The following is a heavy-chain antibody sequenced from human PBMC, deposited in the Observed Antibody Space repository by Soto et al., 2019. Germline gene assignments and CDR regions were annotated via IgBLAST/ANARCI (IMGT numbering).Heavy chain of an antibody. V-gene: IGHV4-39*01. CDR2: IYYSGST. D-gene: IGHD2-21*02. Sequence: SETLSLTCTVSGGSISSSSYYWGWIRQPPGKGLEWIGSIYYSGSTYYNPSLKSRVTISVDTSKNQFSLKLSSVTAADTAVYYCARRIVVATAHRGGDAFDIWGQGTMVTVSS. CDR1: GGSISSSSYY. J-gene: IGHJ3*02. CDR3: ARRIVVATAHRGGDAFDI.